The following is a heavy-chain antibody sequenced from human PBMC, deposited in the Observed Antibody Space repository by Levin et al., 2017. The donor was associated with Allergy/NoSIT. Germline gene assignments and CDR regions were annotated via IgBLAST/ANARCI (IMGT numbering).Heavy chain of an antibody. V-gene: IGHV4-59*08. D-gene: IGHD5-18*01. CDR1: GGSISPYY. CDR3: ARLGLYSGNYWYIDL. Sequence: PSETLSLTCSVSGGSISPYYWTWIRQPPGKGLEWIGYIYYSGSTNYNPSLKSRVAISVDTSKNQFSLKLSSVSAADSAVYYCARLGLYSGNYWYIDLWGRGTLVTVSS. J-gene: IGHJ2*01. CDR2: IYYSGST.